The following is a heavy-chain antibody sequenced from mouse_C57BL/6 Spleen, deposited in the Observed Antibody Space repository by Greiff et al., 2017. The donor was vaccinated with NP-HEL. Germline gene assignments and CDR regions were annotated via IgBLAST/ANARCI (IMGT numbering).Heavy chain of an antibody. CDR1: GYTFTSYW. J-gene: IGHJ2*01. CDR3: ARSGRSLDYGSYFDY. V-gene: IGHV1-50*01. Sequence: QVQLQQPGAELVKPGASVKLSCKASGYTFTSYWMQWVKQRPGQGLEWIGEIDPSDSYTNYNQKFKGKATLTVDTSSSTAYMQLSSLTSEDSAVYYCARSGRSLDYGSYFDYWGQGTTLTVSS. D-gene: IGHD1-1*01. CDR2: IDPSDSYT.